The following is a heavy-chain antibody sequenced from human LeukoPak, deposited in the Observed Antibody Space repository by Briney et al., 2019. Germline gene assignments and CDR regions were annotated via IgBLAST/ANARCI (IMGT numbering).Heavy chain of an antibody. D-gene: IGHD5-18*01. J-gene: IGHJ4*02. Sequence: SETLSLTCAVYGGSLSGYYWSWICQPPGKGLEWIGEINHSGSTNYNPSLKSRVTISVDTSKNQFSLKLSSVTAADTAVYYCARGLRYTYGHHANDYWGQGTLVTVSS. CDR1: GGSLSGYY. V-gene: IGHV4-34*01. CDR3: ARGLRYTYGHHANDY. CDR2: INHSGST.